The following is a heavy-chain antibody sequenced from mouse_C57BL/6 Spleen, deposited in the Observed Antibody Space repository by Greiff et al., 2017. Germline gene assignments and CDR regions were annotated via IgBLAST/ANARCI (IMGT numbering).Heavy chain of an antibody. D-gene: IGHD2-4*01. V-gene: IGHV1-31*01. Sequence: DVKLVESGPELVKPGASVKISCKASGYSFTGYYMHWVKQSHGNILDWIGYIYPYNGVSSYNQKFKGKATLTVDKSSSTAYMELRSLTSEDSAVYYCARTGDYDGAWFAYWGQGTLVTVSA. CDR3: ARTGDYDGAWFAY. J-gene: IGHJ3*01. CDR2: IYPYNGVS. CDR1: GYSFTGYY.